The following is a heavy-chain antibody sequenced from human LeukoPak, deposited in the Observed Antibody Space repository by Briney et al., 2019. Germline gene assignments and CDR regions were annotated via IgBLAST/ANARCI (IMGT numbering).Heavy chain of an antibody. Sequence: PSETLSLTCAVSGGSISSGGYSWSRIRQPPGKGLEWIGYIYHSGSTYYNPSLKSRVTISVDRSKNQFSLKLSSVTAADTAVYYCASYVWGSYHFDYWGQGTLVTVSS. CDR3: ASYVWGSYHFDY. CDR2: IYHSGST. D-gene: IGHD3-16*02. J-gene: IGHJ4*02. V-gene: IGHV4-30-2*01. CDR1: GGSISSGGYS.